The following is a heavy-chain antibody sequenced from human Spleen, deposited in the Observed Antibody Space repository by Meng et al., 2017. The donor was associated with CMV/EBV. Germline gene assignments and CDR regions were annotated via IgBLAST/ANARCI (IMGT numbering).Heavy chain of an antibody. Sequence: GESLKISCETFGFTFMSYGMNWVRQAPGKGLEWVAFIRDDGGHKNYADSVKGRITISRDNSKNTLYLDMNSLRGEDTAVYYCASGSLDAWLQNYYYYGMDVWGQGTTVTVSS. CDR2: IRDDGGHK. D-gene: IGHD3-22*01. J-gene: IGHJ6*02. V-gene: IGHV3-30*02. CDR3: ASGSLDAWLQNYYYYGMDV. CDR1: GFTFMSYG.